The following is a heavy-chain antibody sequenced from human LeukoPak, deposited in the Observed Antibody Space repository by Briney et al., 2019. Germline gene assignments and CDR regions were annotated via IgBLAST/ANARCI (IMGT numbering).Heavy chain of an antibody. CDR3: ARDLYSYGYGDY. CDR2: ISGNGVNT. J-gene: IGHJ4*02. Sequence: GGSLRLSCAASGFTFSTYAMTWVRQAPGKGLEWVSGISGNGVNTYYADSVKGRFTISRDNAKNTLYLQMNSLRAEDTAVYYCARDLYSYGYGDYWGQGTLVTVSS. V-gene: IGHV3-23*01. CDR1: GFTFSTYA. D-gene: IGHD5-18*01.